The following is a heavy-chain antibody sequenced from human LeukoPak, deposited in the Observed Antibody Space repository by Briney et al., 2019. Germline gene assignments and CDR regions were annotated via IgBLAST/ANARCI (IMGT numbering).Heavy chain of an antibody. CDR1: GFTFSNAW. J-gene: IGHJ4*02. V-gene: IGHV3-15*01. Sequence: GGSLRLSCAASGFTFSNAWMSWVRQAPGKGVEWVGRIKSKTDGGTTVYAAPVKGRFTISRDDSKNTLYLQMNSLKTEDTAVYYCTTGTDVVVVAAWYFDYWGQGTLVTVSS. D-gene: IGHD2-15*01. CDR2: IKSKTDGGTT. CDR3: TTGTDVVVVAAWYFDY.